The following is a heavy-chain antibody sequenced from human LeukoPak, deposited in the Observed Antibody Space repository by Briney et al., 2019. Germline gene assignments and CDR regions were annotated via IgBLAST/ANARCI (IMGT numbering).Heavy chain of an antibody. V-gene: IGHV3-30*02. CDR1: GFTFSRYG. CDR3: AKIGAVAGHFDY. CDR2: IRYDGSDK. Sequence: PGGSLRFSCAASGFTFSRYGMHWVRQAPGKGLEWVAFIRYDGSDKSYADSVKGRFTISRDNSKNTLYLQMNGLRAEDTAMYYCAKIGAVAGHFDYWGQGTLVTVSS. D-gene: IGHD6-19*01. J-gene: IGHJ4*02.